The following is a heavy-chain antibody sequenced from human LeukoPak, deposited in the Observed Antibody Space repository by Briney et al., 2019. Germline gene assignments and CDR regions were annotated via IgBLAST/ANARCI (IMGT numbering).Heavy chain of an antibody. Sequence: GGSLRLSCAASGFTVSSNYMSWVRQAPGKGLEWVSVIYSGGSTYYADSVKGRFTISRDNSKNTLYLQMNSLRAEDTAVYYCARDFYYDSSGLSGYWGQGTLVTVSS. CDR1: GFTVSSNY. CDR2: IYSGGST. D-gene: IGHD3-22*01. J-gene: IGHJ4*02. V-gene: IGHV3-53*01. CDR3: ARDFYYDSSGLSGY.